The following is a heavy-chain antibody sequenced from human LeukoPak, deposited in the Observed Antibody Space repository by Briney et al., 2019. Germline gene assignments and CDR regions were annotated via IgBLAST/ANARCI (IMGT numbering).Heavy chain of an antibody. V-gene: IGHV1-69*05. CDR1: GGTFSSYA. D-gene: IGHD6-19*01. Sequence: SVKVSCKASGGTFSSYAISWVRQAPGQGLEWMGGIIPIFGTANYAQKFQGRVTITTDESTSTAYMELSSLRSEDTAVYYCARTGSSGWLSLDYWGQGTLVTVSS. CDR3: ARTGSSGWLSLDY. J-gene: IGHJ4*02. CDR2: IIPIFGTA.